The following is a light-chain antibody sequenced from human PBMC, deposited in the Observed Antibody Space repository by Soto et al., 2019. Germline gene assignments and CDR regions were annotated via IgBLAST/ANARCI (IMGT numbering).Light chain of an antibody. CDR2: DVT. CDR3: CSYIGSPYL. CDR1: SSDVGSFNY. J-gene: IGLJ1*01. Sequence: ALTQPRSVSGSPGQSVAISCTGTSSDVGSFNYVSWYQQHPDKAPKLMIYDVTKRPSGVPDRFSGSKSGNTASLTISGLQAEDESDYYCCSYIGSPYLFGTGTKVNVL. V-gene: IGLV2-11*01.